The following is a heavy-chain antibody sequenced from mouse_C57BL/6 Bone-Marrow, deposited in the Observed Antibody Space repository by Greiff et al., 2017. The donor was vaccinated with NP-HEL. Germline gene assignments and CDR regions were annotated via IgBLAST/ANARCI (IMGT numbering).Heavy chain of an antibody. CDR1: GFTFSSYG. V-gene: IGHV5-6*02. CDR3: ARHALGPDYYVSSYSFAY. Sequence: DVKLVESGGDLVKPGGSLKLSCAASGFTFSSYGMSWVRQTPDKRLEWVATISSGGSYTYYPDSVKGRFTISRDNAKNTLYLQMSSLKSEDTAMYYCARHALGPDYYVSSYSFAYWGQGTLVTVSA. J-gene: IGHJ3*01. D-gene: IGHD1-1*01. CDR2: ISSGGSYT.